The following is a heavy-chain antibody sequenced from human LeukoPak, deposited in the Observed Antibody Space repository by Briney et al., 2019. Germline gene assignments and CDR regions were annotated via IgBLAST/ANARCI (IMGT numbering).Heavy chain of an antibody. D-gene: IGHD6-13*01. CDR1: GGTFSNYP. Sequence: GASVKVSCKASGGTFSNYPISWVRQAPGQGLAWMGGIIPIFTTADYAQKFQGRVTITADESTSTAYMELSSLRSEDTAVYYCARSWREFYSSSWYYFDYWGQGTLVTVSS. CDR3: ARSWREFYSSSWYYFDY. V-gene: IGHV1-69*13. CDR2: IIPIFTTA. J-gene: IGHJ4*02.